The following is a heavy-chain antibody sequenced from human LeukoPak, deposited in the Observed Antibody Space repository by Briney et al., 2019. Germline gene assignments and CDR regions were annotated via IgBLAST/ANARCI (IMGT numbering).Heavy chain of an antibody. CDR3: ARDRGYSGEYYFDY. J-gene: IGHJ4*02. Sequence: GGSLRLSCAASGFTFSSYAMHWVRQAPGKGLEWVAVISYDGSNKYYADSVKGRFTISRDNSKNTLYLQMNSLRAEDTAVYYCARDRGYSGEYYFDYWGQGTLVTVSS. CDR1: GFTFSSYA. V-gene: IGHV3-30-3*01. D-gene: IGHD2-15*01. CDR2: ISYDGSNK.